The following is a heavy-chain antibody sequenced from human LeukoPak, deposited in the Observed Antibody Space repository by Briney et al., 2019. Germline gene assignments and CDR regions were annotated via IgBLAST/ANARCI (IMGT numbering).Heavy chain of an antibody. CDR2: IYYSGST. Sequence: SETVSLTCTVSGGSISSYYWSWIRQPPGKGLEWIGYIYYSGSTNYNPSLKSRVTISVDTSKNQFSLKLSSVTAADTAVYYCASQHYYDSSGYYRWGQGTLVTVSS. CDR3: ASQHYYDSSGYYR. V-gene: IGHV4-59*08. CDR1: GGSISSYY. D-gene: IGHD3-22*01. J-gene: IGHJ4*02.